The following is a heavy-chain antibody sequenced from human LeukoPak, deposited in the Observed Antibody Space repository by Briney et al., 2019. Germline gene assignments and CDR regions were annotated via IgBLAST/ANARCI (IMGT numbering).Heavy chain of an antibody. D-gene: IGHD1-26*01. Sequence: ASVKVSCKAFGYTITGYYIHWVRQAPGQGLEWMGWINPNNGGTNSAQKFQGRVTMTRDTSIGTAYMELNRLTYDDTAVYYCARGLVGATYWFDPWGQGTLVTVSS. J-gene: IGHJ5*02. CDR3: ARGLVGATYWFDP. V-gene: IGHV1-2*02. CDR2: INPNNGGT. CDR1: GYTITGYY.